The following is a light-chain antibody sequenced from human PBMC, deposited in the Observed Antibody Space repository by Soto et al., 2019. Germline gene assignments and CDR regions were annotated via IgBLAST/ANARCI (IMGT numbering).Light chain of an antibody. CDR1: QSVSSH. CDR2: DAS. J-gene: IGKJ5*01. Sequence: EVVLTQSPATLSLSPGDRATLSCRASQSVSSHFAWYQQKSGQAPRLLIYDASKRATGIPARFSGSGSGTDFTLTISSLEPEDFAAYYCQQRSNWPTFGQGTRLEIK. V-gene: IGKV3-11*01. CDR3: QQRSNWPT.